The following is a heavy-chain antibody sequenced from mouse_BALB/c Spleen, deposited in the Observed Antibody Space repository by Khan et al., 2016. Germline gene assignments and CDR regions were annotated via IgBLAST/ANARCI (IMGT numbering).Heavy chain of an antibody. CDR1: GYSITSDYA. V-gene: IGHV3-2*02. CDR3: ARWGRVRRDFDY. J-gene: IGHJ2*01. CDR2: ISYSGST. D-gene: IGHD2-14*01. Sequence: EVQLQESGPGLVKPSQSLSLTCTVTGYSITSDYAWNWIRQFPGNKLEWMGYISYSGSTSYNPSLKSRISITRDTSKNQFFLQLNSVTTEDTATYYCARWGRVRRDFDYWGQGTTLTVSS.